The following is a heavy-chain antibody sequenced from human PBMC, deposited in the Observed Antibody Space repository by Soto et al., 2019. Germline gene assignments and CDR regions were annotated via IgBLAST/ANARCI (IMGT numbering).Heavy chain of an antibody. V-gene: IGHV1-2*02. CDR3: TRARWAGTSDAFDI. Sequence: QVQLVQSGPEVKKFGASVKVSCKASGYTFTDYYLHWVRQAPGQGLECLGWINPNTGGTDSAQRFQGRVTMTRDMSIRIAYMELSRLTSDDTAMYYCTRARWAGTSDAFDIWGQGTMVTVS. CDR1: GYTFTDYY. D-gene: IGHD6-19*01. J-gene: IGHJ3*02. CDR2: INPNTGGT.